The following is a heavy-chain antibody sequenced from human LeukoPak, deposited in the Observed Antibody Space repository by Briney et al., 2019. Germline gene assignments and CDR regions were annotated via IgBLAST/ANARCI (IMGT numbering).Heavy chain of an antibody. V-gene: IGHV4-30-2*03. Sequence: PSQTLSLTCAVSGGSISSGGYSWSWIRQPPGKGLEWIGYIYHSGSTYYNPSLKSRVTISVDTSKNQFSLKLSSVTAADTAVYYCARHGSSWRDYYYYGMDVWGQGTTVTVSS. J-gene: IGHJ6*02. CDR3: ARHGSSWRDYYYYGMDV. CDR2: IYHSGST. D-gene: IGHD6-13*01. CDR1: GGSISSGGYS.